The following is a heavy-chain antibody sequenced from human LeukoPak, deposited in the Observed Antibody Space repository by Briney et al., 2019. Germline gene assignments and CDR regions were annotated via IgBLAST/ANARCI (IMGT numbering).Heavy chain of an antibody. Sequence: GGSLRLSCAASGFIVSDNGIKWIRQAPGKGLEWVSYISSSNSYTNYADSVKGRFYADSVKGRFTISRDNAKNSLYLQMNSLRAEDTAVYYCASLTYYFDSSGYYPGYFQHWGQGTLVTVSS. D-gene: IGHD3-22*01. J-gene: IGHJ1*01. CDR2: ISSSNSYT. CDR1: GFIVSDNG. V-gene: IGHV3-11*03. CDR3: ASLTYYFDSSGYYPGYFQH.